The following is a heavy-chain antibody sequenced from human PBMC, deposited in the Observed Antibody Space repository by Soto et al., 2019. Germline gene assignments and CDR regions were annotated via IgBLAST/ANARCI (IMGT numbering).Heavy chain of an antibody. J-gene: IGHJ4*02. CDR3: AKGMYYYDSSGYRLFDY. D-gene: IGHD3-22*01. CDR1: GFTFRNYA. CDR2: ISVSGGST. Sequence: PGGSLRLSCAASGFTFRNYAMNWVRQAPGKGLEWVSGISVSGGSTYYAASVEGRFTVSRDNSKNTVYLQMNSLRAEDTAVYFCAKGMYYYDSSGYRLFDYWGQGTLVTVSS. V-gene: IGHV3-23*01.